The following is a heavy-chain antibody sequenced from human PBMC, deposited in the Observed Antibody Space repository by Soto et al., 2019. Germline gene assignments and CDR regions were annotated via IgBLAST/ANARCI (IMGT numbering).Heavy chain of an antibody. D-gene: IGHD2-2*01. V-gene: IGHV5-10-1*03. Sequence: EVQLVQSGGEVKEPGQSLRISCKASGYNFITHWVSWVRQKPGQGLEWVGRIDPSDSFPKYSPSLQGQVSISVDKSISTVYLQLRSLKASDTAIYYCARHPSMTSWYYFDYWGQGTLITVSS. CDR2: IDPSDSFP. J-gene: IGHJ4*02. CDR1: GYNFITHW. CDR3: ARHPSMTSWYYFDY.